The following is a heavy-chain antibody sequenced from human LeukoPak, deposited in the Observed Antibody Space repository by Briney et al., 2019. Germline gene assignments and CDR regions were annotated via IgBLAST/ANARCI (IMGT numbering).Heavy chain of an antibody. V-gene: IGHV1-18*01. CDR2: ISTYNGNT. CDR3: ARVDGVLRYFDWVIDY. J-gene: IGHJ4*02. CDR1: GYTFTSYG. D-gene: IGHD3-9*01. Sequence: ASVKVSCKASGYTFTSYGISWVRQAPGQGLEWMGWISTYNGNTNYAQKLQGRVTMTTDTSTSTAYMELRSLRSDDTAVYYCARVDGVLRYFDWVIDYWGQGTLVTVSS.